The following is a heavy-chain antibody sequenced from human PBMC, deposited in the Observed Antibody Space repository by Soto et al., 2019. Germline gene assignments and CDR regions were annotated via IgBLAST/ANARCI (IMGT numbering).Heavy chain of an antibody. D-gene: IGHD2-21*02. Sequence: GGSLRLSCAASGFILTSYWMTWVRQAPGKGLEWVAIIKQDGSEKYYADSVKGRSTISRDSAKNSLNLQMNSLRAEDTAVYYCARDSTYCGDDCYTGWAFDYWGQGILVTVSS. CDR2: IKQDGSEK. J-gene: IGHJ4*02. CDR3: ARDSTYCGDDCYTGWAFDY. CDR1: GFILTSYW. V-gene: IGHV3-7*03.